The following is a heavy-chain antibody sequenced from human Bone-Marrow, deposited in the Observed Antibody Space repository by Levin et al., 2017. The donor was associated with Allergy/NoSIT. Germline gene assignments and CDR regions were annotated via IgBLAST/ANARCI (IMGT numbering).Heavy chain of an antibody. CDR1: GFTFSSYA. CDR2: ISSNGGST. CDR3: VKEVSSWHYYYMDV. Sequence: PGESLKISCSASGFTFSSYAMHWVRQAPGKGLEYVSAISSNGGSTYYADSVKGRFTISRDNSKNTLYLQMSSLRAEDTAVYYCVKEVSSWHYYYMDVWGKGTTVTVSS. V-gene: IGHV3-64D*06. J-gene: IGHJ6*03. D-gene: IGHD6-13*01.